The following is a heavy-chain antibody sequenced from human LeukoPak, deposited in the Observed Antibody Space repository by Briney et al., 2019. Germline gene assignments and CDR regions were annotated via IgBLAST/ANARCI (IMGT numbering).Heavy chain of an antibody. CDR3: ATYDFWTG. J-gene: IGHJ4*02. D-gene: IGHD3-3*01. CDR2: YDPEKDET. CDR1: GLSFIELS. Sequence: ASVKVSCKVSGLSFIELSFHWVRQAPGKGLEWMGGYDPEKDETIYAQKFQGRVTMTEDTSTDTAYMELSSLRSEDTAVYYCATYDFWTGWGQGTLVTVSS. V-gene: IGHV1-24*01.